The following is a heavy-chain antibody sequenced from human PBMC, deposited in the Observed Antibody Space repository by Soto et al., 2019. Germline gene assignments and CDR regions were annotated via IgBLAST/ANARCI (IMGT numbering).Heavy chain of an antibody. Sequence: SETLSLTCAVYGGSFSGYYWSWIRQPPGKGLEWIGEINHSGSTNYNPSLKSRVTISVDTSKNQFSLKLSSVTAADTAVYYCARRYYDSSGYFRFDYWGQGTLVTVSS. V-gene: IGHV4-34*01. CDR3: ARRYYDSSGYFRFDY. CDR1: GGSFSGYY. D-gene: IGHD3-22*01. CDR2: INHSGST. J-gene: IGHJ4*02.